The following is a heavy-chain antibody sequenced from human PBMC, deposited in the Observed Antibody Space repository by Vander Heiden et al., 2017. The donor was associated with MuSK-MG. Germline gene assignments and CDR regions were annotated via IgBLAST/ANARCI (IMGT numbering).Heavy chain of an antibody. CDR3: AKGLNRGGQWERLTKYAFDI. J-gene: IGHJ3*02. D-gene: IGHD1-26*01. Sequence: EVQLLESGGGSVQPGGSLRLSCAASGFTFSSYAMSWVRQAPGKGLEWVSIISGSGGSTYYADSVKGRFTISRDNSKNTLYLQMNSLRAEDTAGYHCAKGLNRGGQWERLTKYAFDIWGQGAMVTVSS. V-gene: IGHV3-23*01. CDR1: GFTFSSYA. CDR2: ISGSGGST.